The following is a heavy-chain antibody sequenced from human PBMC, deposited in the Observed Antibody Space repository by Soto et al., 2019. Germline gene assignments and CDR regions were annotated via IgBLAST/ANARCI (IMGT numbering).Heavy chain of an antibody. CDR2: IRSKANSYVT. CDR3: SIHDYGGDGYFDL. D-gene: IGHD4-17*01. Sequence: EVQLVESGGGLVQPGGSLKLSCAASGFTFSGSAMHWVRQASGKGLEWVGRIRSKANSYVTAYAASLKGRFTISRDDSKNTAYMQMMSLNIEDTTVYYCSIHDYGGDGYFDLRGLGTLLTVCS. CDR1: GFTFSGSA. V-gene: IGHV3-73*02. J-gene: IGHJ2*01.